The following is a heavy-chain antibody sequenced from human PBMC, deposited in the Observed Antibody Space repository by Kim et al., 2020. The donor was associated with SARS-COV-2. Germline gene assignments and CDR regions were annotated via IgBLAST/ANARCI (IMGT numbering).Heavy chain of an antibody. D-gene: IGHD3-10*01. CDR2: IYTSGST. J-gene: IGHJ6*02. CDR3: ARVLNIFDGASEYYGMDV. CDR1: GGSISSGSYY. Sequence: SETLSLTCTVSGGSISSGSYYWSWIRQPAGKGLEWIGRIYTSGSTNYNPSLKSRVTISVDTSKNQFSLKLSSVTAADTAVYYCARVLNIFDGASEYYGMDVWGQGTTVTVSS. V-gene: IGHV4-61*02.